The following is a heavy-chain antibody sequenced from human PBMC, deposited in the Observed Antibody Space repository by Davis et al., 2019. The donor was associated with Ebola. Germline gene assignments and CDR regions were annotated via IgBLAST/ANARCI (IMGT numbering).Heavy chain of an antibody. V-gene: IGHV5-51*01. CDR2: IYPSDSDT. CDR3: ARGTSLARNFDY. J-gene: IGHJ4*02. CDR1: EYRFANYW. D-gene: IGHD3-3*02. Sequence: GESLKISCKGSEYRFANYWIGWVRQKPGKGLEWMGMIYPSDSDTRYSPSFQGQVIISADKSISTAYLQWNSLQASDTAMYYCARGTSLARNFDYWGQGTLVSVSS.